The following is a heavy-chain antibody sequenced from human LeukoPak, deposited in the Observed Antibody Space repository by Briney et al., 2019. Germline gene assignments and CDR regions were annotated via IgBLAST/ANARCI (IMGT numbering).Heavy chain of an antibody. J-gene: IGHJ5*02. CDR2: ISGSGGST. CDR3: AKPRREYSSSSSWFDP. Sequence: PGGSLRISCAASGFSFSSYAMSWVRQAPGKGLEWVSAISGSGGSTYYADSVKGRFTISRDNSKNTLYLQMNSLRAEDTAVYYCAKPRREYSSSSSWFDPWGQGTLVTVSS. D-gene: IGHD6-6*01. CDR1: GFSFSSYA. V-gene: IGHV3-23*01.